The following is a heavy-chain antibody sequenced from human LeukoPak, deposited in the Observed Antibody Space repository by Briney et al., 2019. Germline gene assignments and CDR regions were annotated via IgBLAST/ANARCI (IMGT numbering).Heavy chain of an antibody. V-gene: IGHV4-39*01. CDR3: ARHYLSDGILSTFDP. Sequence: SETLSLTCTVSGGSISSSPYSWGWIRQPPGKGLEWIGTIYYRGSTYSNPSLNSRVTISLDTSKNQFSLRLRSVTAADTALYYCARHYLSDGILSTFDPWGQGTLVTVSP. D-gene: IGHD2-2*01. CDR1: GGSISSSPYS. CDR2: IYYRGST. J-gene: IGHJ5*02.